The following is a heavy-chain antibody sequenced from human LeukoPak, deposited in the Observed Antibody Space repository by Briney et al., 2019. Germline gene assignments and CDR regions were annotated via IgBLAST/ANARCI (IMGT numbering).Heavy chain of an antibody. J-gene: IGHJ2*01. CDR3: ARLSYDSRGYYYAFGWCFDL. Sequence: SETLSLTCSVSGFSISSYYWSWVRQPPGKGLEWIGYIYHSGSTKYNPSLRSRVTISVDTSRNQFSLRLNSVSAADTAAYYCARLSYDSRGYYYAFGWCFDLWGRGTLVTVSS. D-gene: IGHD3-22*01. V-gene: IGHV4-59*01. CDR2: IYHSGST. CDR1: GFSISSYY.